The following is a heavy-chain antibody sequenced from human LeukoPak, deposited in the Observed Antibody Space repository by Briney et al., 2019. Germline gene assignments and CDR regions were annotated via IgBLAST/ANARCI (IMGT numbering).Heavy chain of an antibody. D-gene: IGHD1-26*01. J-gene: IGHJ4*02. CDR1: GYTFTTYG. CDR3: ARDLYSVSYGPPFDY. CDR2: ISAYNGNT. V-gene: IGHV1-18*01. Sequence: ASVTVSCKASGYTFTTYGISWVRQAPGQGLEWMGLISAYNGNTNYAQKFQGRVTMTTDTSTSTIYMELRSLRSDDTAVYYCARDLYSVSYGPPFDYWGQGTLVTVSS.